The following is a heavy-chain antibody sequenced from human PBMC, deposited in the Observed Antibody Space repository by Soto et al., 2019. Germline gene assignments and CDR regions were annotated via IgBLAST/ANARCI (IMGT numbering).Heavy chain of an antibody. D-gene: IGHD1-26*01. CDR2: INHSGST. V-gene: IGHV4-34*01. J-gene: IGHJ4*02. CDR1: GGSVSSGSYY. CDR3: ASPSSMGDRSFGY. Sequence: PSETLSLTCSISGGSVSSGSYYWSWIRQPPGKGLEWIGEINHSGSTNYNPSLKRRVTISVDTSKNQFSLKLSSVTAADTAGYYCASPSSMGDRSFGYWGQGTLVTVSS.